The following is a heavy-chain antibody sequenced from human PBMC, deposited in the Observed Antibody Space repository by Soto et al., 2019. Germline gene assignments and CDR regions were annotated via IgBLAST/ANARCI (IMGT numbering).Heavy chain of an antibody. CDR1: GYTFISYG. J-gene: IGHJ6*02. CDR3: VRGSIPLRAYGMDV. V-gene: IGHV1-18*01. CDR2: ISAYNGNT. Sequence: QVQLVQSGAEVKEPGASVKVSCKTSGYTFISYGISWVRQAPGQGLEWMGWISAYNGNTYSAQQFQGRVTMTTDTSTSTAYMELRSLTSDDTAVYYGVRGSIPLRAYGMDVWGQGTTVTVSS.